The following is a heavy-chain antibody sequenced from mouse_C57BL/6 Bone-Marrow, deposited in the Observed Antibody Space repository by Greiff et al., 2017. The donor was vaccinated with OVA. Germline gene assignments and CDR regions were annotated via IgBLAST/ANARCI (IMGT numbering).Heavy chain of an antibody. V-gene: IGHV5-4*03. CDR2: ISDGGSYT. D-gene: IGHD1-2*01. Sequence: EVMLVESGGGLVKPGGSLKLSCAASGFTFSSYAMSWVRQTPEKRLEWVATISDGGSYTYYPDNVKGRFPISRDNAKNNLYLQLSHLKSEDTAMYYCARGGSGTAYAMDYWGRGTSVTVSS. CDR1: GFTFSSYA. J-gene: IGHJ4*01. CDR3: ARGGSGTAYAMDY.